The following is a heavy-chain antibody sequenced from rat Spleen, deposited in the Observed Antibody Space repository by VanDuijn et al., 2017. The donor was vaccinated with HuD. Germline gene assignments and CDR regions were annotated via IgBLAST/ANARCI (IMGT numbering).Heavy chain of an antibody. J-gene: IGHJ2*01. V-gene: IGHV5-7*01. CDR3: ARQGYNNYYFDY. CDR2: ISYDGSST. D-gene: IGHD1-10*01. CDR1: GFTFSNYD. Sequence: EVQLMESGGGLVQPGRSMKLSCAASGFTFSNYDMAWVRQAPKKGLEWVATISYDGSSTYYRDSVKGRFTISRDNAKSTLYLQMDSLRSEDTATYYCARQGYNNYYFDYWGQGVMVTVSS.